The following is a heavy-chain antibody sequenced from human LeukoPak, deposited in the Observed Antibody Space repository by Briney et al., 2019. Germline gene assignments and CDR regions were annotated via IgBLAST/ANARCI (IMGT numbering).Heavy chain of an antibody. CDR1: GYTFTGYY. D-gene: IGHD2-2*02. CDR2: INTNSGGT. CDR3: ARDMGRYCSSTSCYSWFDP. J-gene: IGHJ5*02. V-gene: IGHV1-2*02. Sequence: ASVKVSCKASGYTFTGYYMHWVRHAPGQGLEWMGWINTNSGGTNYAQKFEGRVTMTRDTSISTDYMELSRLRSDDTAVYYCARDMGRYCSSTSCYSWFDPWGQGTLVTVSA.